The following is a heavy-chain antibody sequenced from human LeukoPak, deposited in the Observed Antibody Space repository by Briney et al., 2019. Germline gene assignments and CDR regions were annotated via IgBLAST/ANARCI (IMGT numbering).Heavy chain of an antibody. CDR2: IIPIFGTA. Sequence: RASVKVSCKASGGTFSSYAISWVRQAPGQGLEWMGGIIPIFGTANYAQKFQGRVTMTTDTSTSTAYMELRSLRSDDTAVYYCARAPPFGGSYPRADYFDYWGQGTLVTVSS. CDR1: GGTFSSYA. J-gene: IGHJ4*02. D-gene: IGHD1-26*01. CDR3: ARAPPFGGSYPRADYFDY. V-gene: IGHV1-69*05.